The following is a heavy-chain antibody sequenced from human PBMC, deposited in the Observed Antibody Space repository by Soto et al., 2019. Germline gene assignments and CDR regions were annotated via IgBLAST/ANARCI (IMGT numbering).Heavy chain of an antibody. CDR1: GYTFTSYG. J-gene: IGHJ6*02. CDR2: ISAYNGNT. CDR3: AREASSSSSFWYYSMDV. Sequence: ASVKVSCKASGYTFTSYGISWVRQAPGQGLEWMGWISAYNGNTNYAQKLQGRVTMTTDTSTSTAYMELRSLRSDDTAVYYCAREASSSSSFWYYSMDVWGQGTTVTVSS. D-gene: IGHD6-6*01. V-gene: IGHV1-18*04.